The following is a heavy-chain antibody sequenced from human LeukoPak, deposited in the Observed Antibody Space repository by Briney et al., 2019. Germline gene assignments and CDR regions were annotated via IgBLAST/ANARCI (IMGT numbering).Heavy chain of an antibody. CDR3: ASGYYDFWSGYYTDY. CDR1: GGSISSYY. CDR2: IYTSGST. Sequence: SETLSLTCTVSGGSISSYYWSWIRQPAGKGLEWIGRIYTSGSTNYNPSLKSRVTMSVDTSKNQFSLKLSSVTAADTAVYYCASGYYDFWSGYYTDYWGQGTLVTVSS. V-gene: IGHV4-4*07. J-gene: IGHJ4*02. D-gene: IGHD3-3*01.